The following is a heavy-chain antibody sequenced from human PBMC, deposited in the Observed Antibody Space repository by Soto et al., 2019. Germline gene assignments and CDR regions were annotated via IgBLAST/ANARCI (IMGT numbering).Heavy chain of an antibody. J-gene: IGHJ3*02. CDR1: GYTFTSYG. Sequence: QVQLVQSGAEVKKPGASVKVSCKASGYTFTSYGISWVRQAPGQGLEWMGWISAYNGNTNYAQKLKGRVTMTADTATSTDCMELRSLRYDDTAVYYCARDQGLAGGYCSGGSCYSTAFDIRGQGTMVTVSS. CDR2: ISAYNGNT. D-gene: IGHD2-15*01. V-gene: IGHV1-18*01. CDR3: ARDQGLAGGYCSGGSCYSTAFDI.